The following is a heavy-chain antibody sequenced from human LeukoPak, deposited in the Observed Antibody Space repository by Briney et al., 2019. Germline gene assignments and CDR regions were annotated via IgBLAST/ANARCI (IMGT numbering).Heavy chain of an antibody. D-gene: IGHD3-22*01. J-gene: IGHJ4*02. CDR1: GGSISRSNW. V-gene: IGHV4-4*02. CDR3: ARDDSSGYAFDY. CDR2: IYHSGST. Sequence: SGTLSLTCAVSGGSISRSNWWSWVRPPPGKGLEWIGEIYHSGSTNYNPSLKSRVTISVDKSKNQFSLKLSSVTAADTAVYYCARDDSSGYAFDYWGQGTLVTVSS.